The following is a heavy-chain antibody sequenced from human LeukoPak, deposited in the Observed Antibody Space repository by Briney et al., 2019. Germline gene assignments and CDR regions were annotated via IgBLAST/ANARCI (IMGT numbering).Heavy chain of an antibody. J-gene: IGHJ6*03. Sequence: GGSLTLSCAVSAFTFSSYAISWVRQAPGEWLEWVSAISGSGGSTYYADSVKGRFAISRDNSKNTLYLQMNRLRAEDTAVYYCARDHSSGYYYYMDVWGKGTTVTVSS. CDR3: ARDHSSGYYYYMDV. D-gene: IGHD3-22*01. CDR2: ISGSGGST. CDR1: AFTFSSYA. V-gene: IGHV3-23*01.